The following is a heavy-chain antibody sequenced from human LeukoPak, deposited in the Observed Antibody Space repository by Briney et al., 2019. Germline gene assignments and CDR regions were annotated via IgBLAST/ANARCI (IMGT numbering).Heavy chain of an antibody. CDR2: VSYDETDR. Sequence: GGSLRLSCAATGFTFSTSLMHWVRLAPGKGLEWVASVSYDETDRHYADSVKGRFIVSRDNTKNMLYLEMRSLRIEDTAVYYCARDRSSDWHFDFWGPGTPVTVSS. CDR1: GFTFSTSL. J-gene: IGHJ4*02. CDR3: ARDRSSDWHFDF. D-gene: IGHD6-19*01. V-gene: IGHV3-30*03.